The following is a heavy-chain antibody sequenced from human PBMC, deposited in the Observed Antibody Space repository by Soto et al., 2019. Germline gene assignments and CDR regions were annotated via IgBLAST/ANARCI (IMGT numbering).Heavy chain of an antibody. CDR3: AKNPAYYYDSTGYHFDY. V-gene: IGHV3-23*01. Sequence: PGGSLRLSCAASEFTFSNYAMSWVRQAPGKGLEWVSAISYGGGTTYYADSVKGRFTISRDNSKNTLYLQMNSLRAEDTAVYYCAKNPAYYYDSTGYHFDYWGQGT. CDR1: EFTFSNYA. CDR2: ISYGGGTT. J-gene: IGHJ4*02. D-gene: IGHD3-22*01.